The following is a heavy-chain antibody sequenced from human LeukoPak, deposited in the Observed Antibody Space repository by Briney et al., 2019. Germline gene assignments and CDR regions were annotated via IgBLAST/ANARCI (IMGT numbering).Heavy chain of an antibody. V-gene: IGHV3-7*01. CDR2: IKQDGSEK. Sequence: PGGSLRLSCAASGFTFSSYWTSWVRQAPGKGLEWVANIKQDGSEKYYVDSVKGRFTISRDNAKNSLYLQMNSLRAEDTAVYYCARGGSSTLLWFGELLWGWFDPWGQGTLVTVSS. CDR3: ARGGSSTLLWFGELLWGWFDP. CDR1: GFTFSSYW. J-gene: IGHJ5*02. D-gene: IGHD3-10*01.